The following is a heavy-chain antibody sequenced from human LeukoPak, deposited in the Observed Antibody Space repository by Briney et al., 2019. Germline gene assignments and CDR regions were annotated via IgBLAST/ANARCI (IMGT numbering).Heavy chain of an antibody. D-gene: IGHD1-7*01. Sequence: GGSLRLSCAASGFTFSSYSMNWVRQAPGKGLEWVSSISSSSYIYYADSVKGRFTISRDNSKNTLYLQMNSLRAEDTAVYYCANEANWNYFFDYWGQGTLVTVSS. CDR3: ANEANWNYFFDY. CDR1: GFTFSSYS. CDR2: ISSSSYI. V-gene: IGHV3-21*01. J-gene: IGHJ4*02.